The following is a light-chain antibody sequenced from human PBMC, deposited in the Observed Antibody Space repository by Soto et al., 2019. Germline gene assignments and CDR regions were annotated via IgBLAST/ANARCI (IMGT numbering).Light chain of an antibody. CDR1: SSDVGGYNL. CDR3: CSYAGSSTFNWV. CDR2: EDS. Sequence: QSVLTQPASVSGSPGQSITISCTGTSSDVGGYNLVSWYQQHPGKAPKLMIYEDSKWPSGVSNRFSGSKSGNTASLTISGLQAEDEANYFCCSYAGSSTFNWVFGGGTKVTVL. J-gene: IGLJ3*02. V-gene: IGLV2-23*01.